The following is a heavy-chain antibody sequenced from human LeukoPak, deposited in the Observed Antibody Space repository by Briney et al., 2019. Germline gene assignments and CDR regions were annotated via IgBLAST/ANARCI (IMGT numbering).Heavy chain of an antibody. V-gene: IGHV3-66*01. CDR2: IYSGGST. CDR3: VRGGARTRFDP. J-gene: IGHJ5*02. Sequence: ETLSLTCTVSGGSISTYYMSWVRQAPGKGLEWVSVIYSGGSTYYADSVKGRFTTSRDNSKNTLYLQMNSLRAEDTAVYYCVRGGARTRFDPWGQGTLVTVSS. CDR1: GGSISTYY. D-gene: IGHD2-21*01.